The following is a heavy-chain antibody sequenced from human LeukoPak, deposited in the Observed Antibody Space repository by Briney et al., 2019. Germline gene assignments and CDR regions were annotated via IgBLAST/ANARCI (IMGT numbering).Heavy chain of an antibody. D-gene: IGHD1-7*01. V-gene: IGHV3-11*04. CDR1: GFTFCDYY. CDR2: IRTSGTTI. J-gene: IGHJ4*02. CDR3: ARAENNWNYVLDY. Sequence: GGSLRLSCAASGFTFCDYYMSWIRQATGKGLELVSYIRTSGTTIYHADSVKGRFTISRDNAKNSLYLQMNSLRAEDTAVYYCARAENNWNYVLDYWGQGTLVTVSS.